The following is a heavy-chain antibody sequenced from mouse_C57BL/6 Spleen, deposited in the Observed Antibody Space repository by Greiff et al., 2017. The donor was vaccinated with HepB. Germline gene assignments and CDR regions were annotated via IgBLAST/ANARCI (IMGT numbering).Heavy chain of an antibody. CDR2: IDPSDSYT. V-gene: IGHV1-69*01. J-gene: IGHJ4*01. Sequence: VQLQQSGAELVMPGASVKLSCKASGYTFTSYWMHWVKQRPGQGVEWIGEIDPSDSYTNYNQKFKGKSTLTVDKSSSTAYMQLSSLTSEDSAVYYCARWNGSSYYYAMDYWGQGTSVTVSS. D-gene: IGHD1-1*01. CDR1: GYTFTSYW. CDR3: ARWNGSSYYYAMDY.